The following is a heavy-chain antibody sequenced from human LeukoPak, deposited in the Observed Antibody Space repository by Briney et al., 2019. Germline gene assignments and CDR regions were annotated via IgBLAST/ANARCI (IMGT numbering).Heavy chain of an antibody. CDR2: IRYDGSNK. Sequence: GGSLRVCCAASGFTFSSYGMHWVRQAPGKGLEWVAFIRYDGSNKYYADSVKGRFTISRDNSKNTLYPQMNSLRAEDTAVYYCSWKDIVVVPAAIPPSYYYYMDVWGKGTTVTVSS. D-gene: IGHD2-2*02. V-gene: IGHV3-30*02. CDR3: SWKDIVVVPAAIPPSYYYYMDV. CDR1: GFTFSSYG. J-gene: IGHJ6*03.